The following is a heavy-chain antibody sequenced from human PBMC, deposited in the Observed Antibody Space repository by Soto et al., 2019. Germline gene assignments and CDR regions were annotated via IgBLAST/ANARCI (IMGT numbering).Heavy chain of an antibody. CDR1: GGSFSGYY. D-gene: IGHD3-10*01. CDR3: ARGRVVTMVRGYVGMYV. CDR2: INHSGST. V-gene: IGHV4-34*01. Sequence: QVQLQQWGAGLLKPSETLSLTCAVYGGSFSGYYWSWIRQPPGKGLEWIGEINHSGSTNYNPSLKSRVTISVDTSKNQFSLKLSSVTAADTAVYYCARGRVVTMVRGYVGMYVWGQGTTVTVSS. J-gene: IGHJ6*02.